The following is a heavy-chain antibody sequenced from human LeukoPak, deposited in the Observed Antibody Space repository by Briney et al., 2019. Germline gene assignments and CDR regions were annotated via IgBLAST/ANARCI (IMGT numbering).Heavy chain of an antibody. V-gene: IGHV4-31*03. CDR1: GGSISSGGYS. J-gene: IGHJ4*02. D-gene: IGHD4-17*01. CDR2: IYYSGST. CDR3: ARSVENDCGDYKYYFDY. Sequence: SETLSLTCTVSGGSISSGGYSWSWIRQHPGKGLEWIGYIYYSGSTYYNPSLKSRVTISVDTSKNQFSLKLSSVTAADTAVYYCARSVENDCGDYKYYFDYWGQGTLVTVSS.